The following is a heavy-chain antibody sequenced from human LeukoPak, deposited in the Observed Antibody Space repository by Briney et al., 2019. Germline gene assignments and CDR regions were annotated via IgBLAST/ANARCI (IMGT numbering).Heavy chain of an antibody. Sequence: PSETLSLTCTVSGGSISSYYWSWIRQPPGKGLEWIGYIYYSGSTNYNPSLKSRVTISVDTSKNQFSLKLSSVTAADTAVYYCARVSWLRNGDAFDIWGQGTMVTVSS. CDR3: ARVSWLRNGDAFDI. CDR2: IYYSGST. V-gene: IGHV4-59*01. CDR1: GGSISSYY. J-gene: IGHJ3*02. D-gene: IGHD3-22*01.